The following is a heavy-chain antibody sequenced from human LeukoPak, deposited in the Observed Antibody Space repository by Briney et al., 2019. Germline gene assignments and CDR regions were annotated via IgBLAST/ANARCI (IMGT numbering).Heavy chain of an antibody. Sequence: ASVKVSCKASGYTFTDHYMHWVRQAPGQGLEWMGWINPNSGGTNSAQNFQGRVTMTRDTSTSTAYMELSRLTSDDTAVYYCARDRWELTYWGQGTLVTVSS. CDR3: ARDRWELTY. D-gene: IGHD4-23*01. V-gene: IGHV1-2*02. CDR1: GYTFTDHY. CDR2: INPNSGGT. J-gene: IGHJ4*02.